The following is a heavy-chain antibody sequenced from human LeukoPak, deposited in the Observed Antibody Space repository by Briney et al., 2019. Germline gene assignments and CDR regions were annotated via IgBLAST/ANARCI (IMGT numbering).Heavy chain of an antibody. CDR1: GGSIRSYY. Sequence: PSETLSLTCTVSGGSIRSYYWSWIRQPPGKGLEWIGYIYYSGSTNYNPSLKSRVSISVDTSRNQFSLKLSSVTAADTAVYYCARTGSTVTMLYPFDHWGQGTLVTVSS. D-gene: IGHD4-17*01. CDR3: ARTGSTVTMLYPFDH. V-gene: IGHV4-59*01. J-gene: IGHJ4*02. CDR2: IYYSGST.